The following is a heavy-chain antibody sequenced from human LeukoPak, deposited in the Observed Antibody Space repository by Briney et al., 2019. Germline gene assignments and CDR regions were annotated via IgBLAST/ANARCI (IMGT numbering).Heavy chain of an antibody. Sequence: GGSLRLSCAASGFTFSSYSMNWVRQAPGKGLEWVSAISCSAGSTYYADSVKGRFTISRDNSKNTLYLEMTSLRAEDTAVYYCANLTGSYLYYFDYWGQGTLVTVCS. D-gene: IGHD1-26*01. J-gene: IGHJ4*02. CDR3: ANLTGSYLYYFDY. CDR2: ISCSAGST. CDR1: GFTFSSYS. V-gene: IGHV3-23*01.